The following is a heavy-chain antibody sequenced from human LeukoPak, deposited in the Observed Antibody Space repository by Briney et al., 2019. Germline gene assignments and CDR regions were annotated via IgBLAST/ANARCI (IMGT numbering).Heavy chain of an antibody. CDR2: IIPIFGTA. CDR1: GGTFSSYA. J-gene: IGHJ3*02. Sequence: SVKVSCKASGGTFSSYAISWVRQAPGQGLEWMGGIIPIFGTANYAQKFQGRVTITADKSTSTAYMELSSLRSEDTAVYYCARARATIVSDAFDIWGQGTMVTVSS. CDR3: ARARATIVSDAFDI. V-gene: IGHV1-69*06. D-gene: IGHD1-26*01.